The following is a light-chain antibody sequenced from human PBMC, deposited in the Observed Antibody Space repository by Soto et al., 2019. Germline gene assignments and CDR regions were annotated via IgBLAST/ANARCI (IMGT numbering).Light chain of an antibody. J-gene: IGLJ1*01. Sequence: QSALTQPASVSGSPGQSITISCTGTSSDVGGYNLVSWYQQHPGKAPKLMIYDVTNRPSGVSNRFSGSKSGNTASLTISGLQAEDEADYYCLSYSSSTSPYVLGTATKVTVL. CDR2: DVT. V-gene: IGLV2-14*01. CDR3: LSYSSSTSPYV. CDR1: SSDVGGYNL.